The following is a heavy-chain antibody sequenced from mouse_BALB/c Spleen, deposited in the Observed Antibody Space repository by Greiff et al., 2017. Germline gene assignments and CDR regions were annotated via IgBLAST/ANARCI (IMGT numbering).Heavy chain of an antibody. CDR3: ARSRYYGSSYLDY. CDR2: IYPGSGST. CDR1: GYNFTSYW. J-gene: IGHJ2*01. V-gene: IGHV1-55*01. D-gene: IGHD1-1*01. Sequence: VQLQQPGAELVKPGTSVKLSCKASGYNFTSYWINWVKLRPGQGLEWIGDIYPGSGSTNYNEKFKSKATLTVDTSSSTAYMQLSSLASEDSALYYCARSRYYGSSYLDYWGQGTTLTVSS.